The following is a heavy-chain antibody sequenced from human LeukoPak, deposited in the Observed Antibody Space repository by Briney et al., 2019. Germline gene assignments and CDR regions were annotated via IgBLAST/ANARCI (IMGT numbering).Heavy chain of an antibody. CDR2: ISYDGSNK. D-gene: IGHD2-15*01. CDR1: GFTSSSYG. Sequence: GGSLRLSCAASGFTSSSYGMHWVRQAPGKGLEWVAVISYDGSNKYYADSVKGRFTISRDNSKNTLYLQMNSLRAEDTAVYYCAKVSVSGGHFDYWGQGTLVTVSS. V-gene: IGHV3-30*18. CDR3: AKVSVSGGHFDY. J-gene: IGHJ4*02.